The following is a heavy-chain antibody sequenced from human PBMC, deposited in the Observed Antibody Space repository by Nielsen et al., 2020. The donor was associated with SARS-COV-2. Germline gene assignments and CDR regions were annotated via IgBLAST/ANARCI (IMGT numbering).Heavy chain of an antibody. CDR3: SRVRAGAFDL. Sequence: LKISCTTSGFSFGEYGLTRVRQAPGKGLEWVGFIRGQVFGGAKEYAASVKDRFVITRDESKSIMYLQMNSLKTEDTAVYFCSRVRAGAFDLWGQGTMVTVSS. CDR2: IRGQVFGGAK. J-gene: IGHJ3*01. V-gene: IGHV3-49*04. D-gene: IGHD6-25*01. CDR1: GFSFGEYG.